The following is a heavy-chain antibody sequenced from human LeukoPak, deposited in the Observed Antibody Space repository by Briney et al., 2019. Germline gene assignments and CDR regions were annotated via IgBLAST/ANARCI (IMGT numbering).Heavy chain of an antibody. CDR2: IYAGGST. CDR1: GLAVNIIY. J-gene: IGHJ2*01. Sequence: GGSLRLSCATSGLAVNIIYMGWARQAPGKGLEWVSVIYAGGSTYYGDSVRGRFTISRDNSMNTLRLQMNSLRAGDTAVYYCARGRGGYGLVGWYFDLWGRGTLVTVSS. D-gene: IGHD3/OR15-3a*01. V-gene: IGHV3-53*01. CDR3: ARGRGGYGLVGWYFDL.